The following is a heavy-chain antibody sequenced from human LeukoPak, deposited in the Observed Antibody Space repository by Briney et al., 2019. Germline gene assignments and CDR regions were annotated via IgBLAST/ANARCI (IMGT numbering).Heavy chain of an antibody. CDR3: AKDLTWTTVTTPPCIDY. V-gene: IGHV3-30*18. J-gene: IGHJ4*02. D-gene: IGHD4-17*01. CDR1: GFTFSSYG. Sequence: QSGGSLRLSCAASGFTFSSYGMHWVRQAPGKGLEWVAVISYDGSNKYYADSVKGRFTISRDNSKNTLYLQMNSLRAEDTAVYYCAKDLTWTTVTTPPCIDYWGQGTLVTVSS. CDR2: ISYDGSNK.